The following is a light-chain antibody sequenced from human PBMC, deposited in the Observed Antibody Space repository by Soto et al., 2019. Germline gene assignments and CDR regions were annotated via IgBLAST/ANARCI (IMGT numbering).Light chain of an antibody. V-gene: IGLV1-44*01. CDR1: RSNIETFT. CDR3: AAWDDSLNGVV. Sequence: QSVLTQPPSASGAPGQRVTISCSGSRSNIETFTVSWYRQLPGTAPKVLIYSSNQRPSGVPDRFSGSKSGTSASLAVSGLQSEDEADYYCAAWDDSLNGVVFGGGTKLTVL. J-gene: IGLJ2*01. CDR2: SSN.